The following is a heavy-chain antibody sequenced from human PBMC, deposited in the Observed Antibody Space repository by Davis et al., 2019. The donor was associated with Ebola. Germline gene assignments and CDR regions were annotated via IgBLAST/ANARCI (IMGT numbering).Heavy chain of an antibody. V-gene: IGHV3-30*02. J-gene: IGHJ4*01. D-gene: IGHD3-10*01. CDR3: AKEEGRRGHWMPHFDH. Sequence: GESLKISCATSGFTFSGLGMYWARQAPGKGLEWVAFIQYDGSNQYYADSVKGRFAISRDNSKSTLYLQMHSLRPEDTAVYYCAKEEGRRGHWMPHFDHWGQGTLVTVSS. CDR2: IQYDGSNQ. CDR1: GFTFSGLG.